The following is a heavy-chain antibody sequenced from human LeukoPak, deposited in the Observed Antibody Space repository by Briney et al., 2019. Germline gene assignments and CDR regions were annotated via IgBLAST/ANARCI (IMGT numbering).Heavy chain of an antibody. CDR3: ARDQGGVVVPAVYYYYGMDV. CDR1: GGSISSGGYY. Sequence: SETLSLTCTVSGGSISSGGYYWSWIRQHPGKGLEWIGYIYYSGSTYYNPSLKSRVTISVDTSKNQFSLKLSFVTAADTAVYYCARDQGGVVVPAVYYYYGMDVWGQGTTVTVSS. CDR2: IYYSGST. D-gene: IGHD2-2*01. J-gene: IGHJ6*02. V-gene: IGHV4-31*03.